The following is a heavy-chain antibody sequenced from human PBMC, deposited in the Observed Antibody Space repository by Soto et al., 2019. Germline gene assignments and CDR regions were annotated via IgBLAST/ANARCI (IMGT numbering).Heavy chain of an antibody. CDR1: GFTFSSYS. D-gene: IGHD3-22*01. V-gene: IGHV3-21*01. CDR2: ISSSSSYI. Sequence: EVQLVESGGGLVKPGGSLRLSCAASGFTFSSYSMNWVRQAPGKELEWVSSISSSSSYIYYADSVKGRFTISRDNAKNSLYLQMNSLRAEDTAVYYCARDIYDSSGYQKYWGQGTLVTVSS. J-gene: IGHJ4*02. CDR3: ARDIYDSSGYQKY.